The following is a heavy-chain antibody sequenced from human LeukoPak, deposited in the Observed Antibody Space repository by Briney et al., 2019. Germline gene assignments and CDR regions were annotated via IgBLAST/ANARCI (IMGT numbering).Heavy chain of an antibody. CDR2: IPRSGST. V-gene: IGHV4-34*01. CDR1: GESFSDYY. CDR3: ARNPDSDHFDY. D-gene: IGHD1-14*01. J-gene: IGHJ4*02. Sequence: SETLSLTCAVYGESFSDYYWSWIRQPPGEGLEWIGEIPRSGSTNYNPSLKSRVTMSLDTSKNQFSLNLTSVTAADAAVYYCARNPDSDHFDYWGQGTLVTVSS.